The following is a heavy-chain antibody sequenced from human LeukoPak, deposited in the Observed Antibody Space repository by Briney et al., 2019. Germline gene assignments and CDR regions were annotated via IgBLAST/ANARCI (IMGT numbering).Heavy chain of an antibody. D-gene: IGHD2/OR15-2a*01. Sequence: GVTVRLSCAASGFIHSSFYMKWVRQAPGKGLVGVSSLSTTCTYNYYTYLVRGRFTISRDNAQNSLYLQMNSLRAEDTAVYYCARADCSSSTCYLRSSWFDPWGQGTLVTVSS. J-gene: IGHJ5*02. CDR3: ARADCSSSTCYLRSSWFDP. CDR2: LSTTCTYN. V-gene: IGHV3-21*01. CDR1: GFIHSSFY.